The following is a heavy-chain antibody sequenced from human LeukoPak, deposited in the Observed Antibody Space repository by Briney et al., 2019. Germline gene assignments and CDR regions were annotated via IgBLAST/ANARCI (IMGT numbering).Heavy chain of an antibody. CDR3: ARRGDYCSADNCYPWWFDP. Sequence: GESLKISCKGSGYSFTNYWIGWVRQMPGKGLEWMGIIYPGDSDTRYSPSFQGQVTISADKSNSPAYLQGSSLQASDTAMYYCARRGDYCSADNCYPWWFDPWGQGTLVTVSS. D-gene: IGHD2-15*01. CDR2: IYPGDSDT. J-gene: IGHJ5*02. V-gene: IGHV5-51*01. CDR1: GYSFTNYW.